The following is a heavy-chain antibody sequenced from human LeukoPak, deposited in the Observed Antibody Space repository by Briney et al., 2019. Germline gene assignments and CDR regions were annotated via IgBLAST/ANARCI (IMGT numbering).Heavy chain of an antibody. V-gene: IGHV4-30-4*01. CDR3: ARGGDGYNLDDAFDI. J-gene: IGHJ3*02. D-gene: IGHD5-24*01. CDR2: IYYSGST. CDR1: GGSISSGDYY. Sequence: PSETLSLTCTVSGGSISSGDYYWSWIRQPPGKGLEWIGYIYYSGSTYYNPSLKSRVTISVDTSKNQFSLKLSSVTAADTAVYYCARGGDGYNLDDAFDIWGQGTVVTVSS.